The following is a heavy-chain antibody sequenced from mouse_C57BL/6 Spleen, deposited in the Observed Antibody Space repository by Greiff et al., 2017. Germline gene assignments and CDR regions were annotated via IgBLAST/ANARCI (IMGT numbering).Heavy chain of an antibody. V-gene: IGHV1-18*01. CDR2: INPNNGGT. J-gene: IGHJ4*01. D-gene: IGHD3-2*02. CDR3: ARRRLRPLYYYAMDY. CDR1: GYTFTDYN. Sequence: VQLQQSGPELVKPGASVKIPCKASGYTFTDYNMDWVKQSHGKSLEWIGDINPNNGGTTYNQKFKGKATLTVDKSSSTAYMELRSLTSEDTAVYYCARRRLRPLYYYAMDYWGQGTSVTVSS.